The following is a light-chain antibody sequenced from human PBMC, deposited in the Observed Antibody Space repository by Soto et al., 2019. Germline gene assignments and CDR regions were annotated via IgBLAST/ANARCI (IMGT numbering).Light chain of an antibody. Sequence: DIPMTQSPSSLSASVGDRITITCQASQDINKYLNWYQQKLGKAPKLLIYDASNLQRGVPSRFSGSGSGTHFSLSISSLQPEDIATYYCQQSENGPLTVGGGTKVEIK. J-gene: IGKJ4*01. V-gene: IGKV1-33*01. CDR1: QDINKY. CDR3: QQSENGPLT. CDR2: DAS.